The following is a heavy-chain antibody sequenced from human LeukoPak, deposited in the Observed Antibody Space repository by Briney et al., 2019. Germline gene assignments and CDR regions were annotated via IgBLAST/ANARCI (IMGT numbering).Heavy chain of an antibody. CDR3: ARCDGASLYYYYMDV. Sequence: SETLSLTCTVSGGSISDYYWSWIRQPPGRGLEWIGYIHYSGSTNYNPSLKSRVTISVDTSKNQFSLKLSSVTAADTAVYYCARCDGASLYYYYMDVWGKGTTVTVSS. V-gene: IGHV4-59*08. D-gene: IGHD4-17*01. CDR2: IHYSGST. CDR1: GGSISDYY. J-gene: IGHJ6*03.